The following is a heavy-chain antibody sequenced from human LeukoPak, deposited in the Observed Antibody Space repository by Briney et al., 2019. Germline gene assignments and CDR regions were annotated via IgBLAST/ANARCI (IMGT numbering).Heavy chain of an antibody. CDR2: MNPNSGAR. CDR3: VRDEYDSSGYYEF. J-gene: IGHJ4*02. D-gene: IGHD3-22*01. Sequence: ASVKVSCKASGYTFTNYDIHWVRQAPGQGLEWMGWMNPNSGARTYAQKFQGRVTLTRDTSINTAYMELSRLTSDDTAVYYCVRDEYDSSGYYEFWGKGALVTVSS. V-gene: IGHV1-2*02. CDR1: GYTFTNYD.